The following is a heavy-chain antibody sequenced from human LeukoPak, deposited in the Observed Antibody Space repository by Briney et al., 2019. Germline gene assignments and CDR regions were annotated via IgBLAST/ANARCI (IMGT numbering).Heavy chain of an antibody. J-gene: IGHJ4*02. Sequence: PSQTLSLTCTVSGGSISSGSYYWSWIRQPAGKGLEWIGRIYTSGSTNYNPSLKSRVTISVDTSKNQFSLKLSSVTAADTAVYYCVRGPGIAAAGIIGFDYWGQGTLVTVSS. CDR2: IYTSGST. V-gene: IGHV4-61*02. D-gene: IGHD6-13*01. CDR3: VRGPGIAAAGIIGFDY. CDR1: GGSISSGSYY.